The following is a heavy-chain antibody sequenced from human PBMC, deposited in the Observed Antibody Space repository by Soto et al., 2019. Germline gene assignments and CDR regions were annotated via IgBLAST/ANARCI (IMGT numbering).Heavy chain of an antibody. CDR3: VRVSPGWNFDY. D-gene: IGHD6-19*01. J-gene: IGHJ4*02. Sequence: QVRLVQSGAEVQKPGASVKVSCKAPRDFFKEHDYLHWLREAPGQGLEWTEWIRPWNGDATYAQKFQGSLTLSRDMSIDTIYFDLTSLTSDDTAVYYCVRVSPGWNFDYWGQGTLLTVSS. V-gene: IGHV1-2*02. CDR2: IRPWNGDA. CDR1: RDFFKEHDY.